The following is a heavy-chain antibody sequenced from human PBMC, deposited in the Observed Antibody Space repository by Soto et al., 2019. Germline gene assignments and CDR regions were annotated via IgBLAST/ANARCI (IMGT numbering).Heavy chain of an antibody. CDR3: ARYYYDSSGYYYPYWFDP. J-gene: IGHJ5*02. CDR2: IYYSGRT. V-gene: IGHV4-31*11. Sequence: PSETLSLTCAVSGGSISSGGYSWSWIRQPPGKGLEWIGNIYYSGRTYYSPSLQSRVTISVDTSKNQFSLKLSSVTAADTAVYYCARYYYDSSGYYYPYWFDPWGQGTLVTVSS. D-gene: IGHD3-22*01. CDR1: GGSISSGGYS.